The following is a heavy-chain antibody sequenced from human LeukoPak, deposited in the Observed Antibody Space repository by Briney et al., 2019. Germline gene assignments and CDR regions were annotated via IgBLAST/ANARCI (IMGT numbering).Heavy chain of an antibody. CDR3: ARVNVVVPALDY. CDR1: GYTFTGYY. Sequence: ASVKVSCKASGYTFTGYYMHWVRQAPGQGLEWMGIINPSGGSTSYAQKFQGRVTMTRDTSTSTVYMELSSLRSEDTAVYYCARVNVVVPALDYWGQGTLVTVSS. CDR2: INPSGGST. J-gene: IGHJ4*02. D-gene: IGHD2-2*01. V-gene: IGHV1-46*01.